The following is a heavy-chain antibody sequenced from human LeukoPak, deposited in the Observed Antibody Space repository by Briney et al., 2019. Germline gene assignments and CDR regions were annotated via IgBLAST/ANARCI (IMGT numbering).Heavy chain of an antibody. CDR2: IYYSGST. V-gene: IGHV4-59*12. CDR3: ARDGPNYYGSGSYYHFDY. J-gene: IGHJ4*02. CDR1: GGSISSYY. D-gene: IGHD3-10*01. Sequence: SETLSLTCTVSGGSISSYYWSWIRQPPGKGLEWIGYIYYSGSTNYNPSLKSRVTISVDTSKNQFSLKLSSVTAADTAVYYCARDGPNYYGSGSYYHFDYWGQGTLVTVSS.